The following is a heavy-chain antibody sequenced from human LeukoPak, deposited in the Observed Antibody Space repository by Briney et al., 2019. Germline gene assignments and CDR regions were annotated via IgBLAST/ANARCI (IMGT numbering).Heavy chain of an antibody. J-gene: IGHJ4*02. CDR3: ARDETAVAGTDSFDY. D-gene: IGHD6-19*01. V-gene: IGHV3-23*01. Sequence: GASLRLSCAASGFTFSSYAMSWVRQAPGKGLEWVSAISGSGGNTYYADSVKGRFTISRDNSKNTLYLQMNSLRAEDTAVYYCARDETAVAGTDSFDYWGQGTLVTVSS. CDR1: GFTFSSYA. CDR2: ISGSGGNT.